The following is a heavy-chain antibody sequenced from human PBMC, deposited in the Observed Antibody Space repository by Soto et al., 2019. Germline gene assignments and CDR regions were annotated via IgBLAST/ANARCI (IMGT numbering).Heavy chain of an antibody. V-gene: IGHV4-4*02. J-gene: IGHJ6*02. Sequence: SETLSLTCAVSGGSISSGNWWSWVRQPPGRGLEWIGEIYHSGSTNYNPSLKSRVTISVDKSKNQFSLKLSSVTAADTAVYYCARVSGSYYYGMDVWAQGTTVTVS. CDR2: IYHSGST. D-gene: IGHD1-26*01. CDR1: GGSISSGNW. CDR3: ARVSGSYYYGMDV.